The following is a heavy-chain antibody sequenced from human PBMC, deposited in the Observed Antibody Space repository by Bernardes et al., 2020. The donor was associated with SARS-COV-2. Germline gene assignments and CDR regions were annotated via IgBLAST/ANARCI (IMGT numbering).Heavy chain of an antibody. CDR3: AKDYYDSSGYYYRGY. D-gene: IGHD3-22*01. J-gene: IGHJ4*02. CDR1: GFTFSSYA. V-gene: IGHV3-23*01. Sequence: VGSLRLSCAASGFTFSSYAMTWVRQAPGKGLEWVSTITGSGSSTYYADSVKGRFTISRDNSKNTLFLQVNSLRAEDTAVYYCAKDYYDSSGYYYRGYWGQGTLVTVSS. CDR2: ITGSGSST.